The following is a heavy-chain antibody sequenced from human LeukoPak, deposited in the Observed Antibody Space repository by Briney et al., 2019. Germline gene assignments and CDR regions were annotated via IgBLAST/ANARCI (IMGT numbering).Heavy chain of an antibody. D-gene: IGHD3-10*01. CDR1: GFTFSSYG. V-gene: IGHV3-33*01. CDR2: IWNDGSNK. Sequence: GGSLRLSCAASGFTFSSYGMHWVRQAPGQGLEWVAVIWNDGSNKYYVDSVKGRFTISRDNSKNTLYLQMNSLRTEDTAVYYCARDYGFFDYWGQGTLVTVSS. J-gene: IGHJ4*02. CDR3: ARDYGFFDY.